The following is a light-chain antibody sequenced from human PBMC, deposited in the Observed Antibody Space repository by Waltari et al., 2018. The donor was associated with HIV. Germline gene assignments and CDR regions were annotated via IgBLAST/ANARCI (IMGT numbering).Light chain of an antibody. CDR2: DND. Sequence: QSVLTQPPSVSAAPGQKVTISYSASGSKTGNNYVFGYQQLPGTAPKLLISDNDKRPSGIPDRFSGSKSGASATLGITGLQTEDEADYYCGTWDSTLSVWVFGGGTKLTVL. CDR1: GSKTGNNY. V-gene: IGLV1-51*01. CDR3: GTWDSTLSVWV. J-gene: IGLJ3*02.